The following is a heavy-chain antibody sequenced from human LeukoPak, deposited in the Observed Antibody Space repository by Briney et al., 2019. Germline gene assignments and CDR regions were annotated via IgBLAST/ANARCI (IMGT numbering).Heavy chain of an antibody. CDR2: IRSDGSDT. CDR1: GFTFSDTW. V-gene: IGHV3-74*01. J-gene: IGHJ3*02. CDR3: ARGLADILTGYLDAFDI. Sequence: GGSLRLSCAASGFTFSDTWMHWVRQAPGEGLVWVSRIRSDGSDTRYAESVKGRFTISRDNAKNSLYLQMNSLRAEDTALYHCARGLADILTGYLDAFDIWGQGTMVTVSS. D-gene: IGHD3-9*01.